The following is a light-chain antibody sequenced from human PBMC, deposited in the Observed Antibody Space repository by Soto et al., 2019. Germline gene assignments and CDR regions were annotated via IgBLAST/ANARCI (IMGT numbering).Light chain of an antibody. CDR3: QQSYSTLSIT. Sequence: DIQMTQSPSSLSASVGDRVTITCRASESISRHLNWYQQKPGKAPKLLIYAASSLQNGVPARFSGCGSGTDFTLTISNLQPEDFATYYCQQSYSTLSITFGQGTRLEIK. J-gene: IGKJ5*01. V-gene: IGKV1-39*01. CDR1: ESISRH. CDR2: AAS.